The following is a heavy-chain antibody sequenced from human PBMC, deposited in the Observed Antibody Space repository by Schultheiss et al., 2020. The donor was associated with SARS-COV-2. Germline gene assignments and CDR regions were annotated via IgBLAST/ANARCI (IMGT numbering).Heavy chain of an antibody. CDR1: GFTFNTYR. J-gene: IGHJ6*02. CDR3: ARREASRSSSWSIYYYYGMDV. V-gene: IGHV3-21*01. Sequence: GESLKISCAASGFTFNTYRMNWVRQAPGKGLEWVSSISSSSSYIYYADSVKGRFTISRDNAKNSLYLQMNSLRAEDTAVYYCARREASRSSSWSIYYYYGMDVWGQGTTVTVSS. D-gene: IGHD6-13*01. CDR2: ISSSSSYI.